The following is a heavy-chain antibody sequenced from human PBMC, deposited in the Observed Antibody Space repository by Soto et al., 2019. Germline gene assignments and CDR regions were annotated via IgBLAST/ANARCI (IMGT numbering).Heavy chain of an antibody. D-gene: IGHD6-19*01. V-gene: IGHV3-21*01. J-gene: IGHJ4*02. Sequence: GGSLRLSCAASEFTFSNYAMSWVRQAPGKGLEWVSSISSSSSYIYYADSVKGRFTISRDNAKNSPYLQMNSLRAEDTAVYYCAREDSSGWYNVDYWGQGTLVTVSS. CDR2: ISSSSSYI. CDR1: EFTFSNYA. CDR3: AREDSSGWYNVDY.